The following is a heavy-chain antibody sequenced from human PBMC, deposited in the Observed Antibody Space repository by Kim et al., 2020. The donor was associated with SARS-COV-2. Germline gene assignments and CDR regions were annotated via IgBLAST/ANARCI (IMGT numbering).Heavy chain of an antibody. CDR2: INPNSGAT. J-gene: IGHJ5*02. V-gene: IGHV1-2*06. CDR3: ARGYVIVSLRQDWFDP. D-gene: IGHD2-2*01. Sequence: ASVKVSCKASGYAFSGHFMHWVRQAPGQGLQWMGRINPNSGATNYAQNFQGRVTMTRDTSISTAYMELSRLTSDDTAVYYCARGYVIVSLRQDWFDPWGQ. CDR1: GYAFSGHF.